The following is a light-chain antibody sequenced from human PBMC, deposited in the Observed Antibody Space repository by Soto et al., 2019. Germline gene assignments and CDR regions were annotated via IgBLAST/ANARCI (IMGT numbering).Light chain of an antibody. Sequence: AIQMTQSPSSLSASVGDRVTITCRASQGIRNDLDWFQQKPGKAPKLLIYAASNLQSGVPARFSGSGSGTDFTLKISRVEAEDVGVYFCMQALQIPLTFGPGTKVDIK. CDR2: AAS. V-gene: IGKV1-6*01. CDR3: MQALQIPLT. J-gene: IGKJ3*01. CDR1: QGIRND.